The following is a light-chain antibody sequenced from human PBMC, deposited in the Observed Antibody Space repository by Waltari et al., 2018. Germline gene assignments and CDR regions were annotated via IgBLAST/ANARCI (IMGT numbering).Light chain of an antibody. V-gene: IGLV2-14*01. J-gene: IGLJ1*01. CDR1: RSDVGSYSY. Sequence: QSAPTQPASVSVSPGQSITISCTGTRSDVGSYSYVSWYRQYPGKAPELLIYEVTHRPSGVSDRFSGSRSGSTASLTISGLQTEDEADYFCSSYTTTTTLVFGTGTKVIVL. CDR3: SSYTTTTTLV. CDR2: EVT.